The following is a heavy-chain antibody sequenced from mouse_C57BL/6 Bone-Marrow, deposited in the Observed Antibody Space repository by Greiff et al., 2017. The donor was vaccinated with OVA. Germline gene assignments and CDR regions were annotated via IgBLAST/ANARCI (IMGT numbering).Heavy chain of an antibody. CDR2: IDPSDSYT. CDR3: ASDVSYYYGSSNGY. CDR1: GYTFTSYW. Sequence: QVQLQQPGAELVRPGTSVKLSCKASGYTFTSYWMHWVKQRPGQGLEWIGVIDPSDSYTNYNQKFKGKATLTVDTSSSTAYMQLSSLTSEDSAVYYCASDVSYYYGSSNGYWGQGTTLTVSS. J-gene: IGHJ2*01. V-gene: IGHV1-59*01. D-gene: IGHD1-1*01.